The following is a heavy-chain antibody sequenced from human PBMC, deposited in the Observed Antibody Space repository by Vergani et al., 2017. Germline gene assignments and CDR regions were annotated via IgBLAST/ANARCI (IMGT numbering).Heavy chain of an antibody. J-gene: IGHJ4*02. CDR1: GYTFTSDD. CDR2: MDPISGNT. D-gene: IGHD2-8*01. Sequence: QVQLVQSGAEVKKPGASVKVSCKASGYTFTSDDINWVRQATGQGLEWMGWMDPISGNTGYAQNLQGRLTITRDTSVNTAYRELSSLTSEDMAVYYCVRARRTCTYDHCPRYYYDLWGQGTLVTVSS. V-gene: IGHV1-8*03. CDR3: VRARRTCTYDHCPRYYYDL.